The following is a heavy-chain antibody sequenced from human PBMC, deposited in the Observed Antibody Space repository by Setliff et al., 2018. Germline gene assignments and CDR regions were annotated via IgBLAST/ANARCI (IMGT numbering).Heavy chain of an antibody. CDR2: TIPIFGTT. J-gene: IGHJ6*03. V-gene: IGHV1-69*05. CDR1: GYIFTDYS. CDR3: VREGVDSRSSTDYRYYMDV. D-gene: IGHD3-22*01. Sequence: SVKVSCKTSGYIFTDYSIHWVRQAPGQGLEWMGGTIPIFGTTDYAQKFQGRVTIITDESTSTAFMQLSSLRSEDTAVYYCVREGVDSRSSTDYRYYMDVWGKGTTVTVSS.